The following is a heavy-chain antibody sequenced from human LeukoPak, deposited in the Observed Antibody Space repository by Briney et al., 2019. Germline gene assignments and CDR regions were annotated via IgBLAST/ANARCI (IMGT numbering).Heavy chain of an antibody. V-gene: IGHV4-34*01. J-gene: IGHJ4*02. CDR1: GGSFSGYY. CDR2: INHSGST. D-gene: IGHD2-15*01. Sequence: SETLSLTCAVYGGSFSGYYWSWIRQPPGKGLEWIGEINHSGSTNYNPSLKSRVNISVDTSKNQFSLKLSSVTAADTAVYYCARLVVVAVLGYWGQGTLVTVSS. CDR3: ARLVVVAVLGY.